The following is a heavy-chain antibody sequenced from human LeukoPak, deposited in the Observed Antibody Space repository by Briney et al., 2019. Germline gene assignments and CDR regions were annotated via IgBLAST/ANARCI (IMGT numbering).Heavy chain of an antibody. Sequence: KPSETLSLTCTVSGGSISSSSYYWGWIRQPPGKGLEWIGSIYYSGSTYYNPSLKSRVTISVDTSKNQFSLKLSSVTAADTAVYYCARHLLPSRGYSYPGGYWGQGTLVTVSS. CDR3: ARHLLPSRGYSYPGGY. CDR2: IYYSGST. J-gene: IGHJ4*02. CDR1: GGSISSSSYY. V-gene: IGHV4-39*01. D-gene: IGHD5-18*01.